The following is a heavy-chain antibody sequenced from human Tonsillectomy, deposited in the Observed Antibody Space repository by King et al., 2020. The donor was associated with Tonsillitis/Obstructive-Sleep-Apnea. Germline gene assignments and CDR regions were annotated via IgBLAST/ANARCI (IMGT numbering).Heavy chain of an antibody. CDR1: VYTFTRNY. CDR3: VRDDKDGRHLDY. D-gene: IGHD2-15*01. CDR2: INPSDGIT. V-gene: IGHV1-46*01. J-gene: IGHJ4*02. Sequence: QLVQSGAEVKKPGASVKVSCKASVYTFTRNYVHWVRQAPGQGLEWMGIINPSDGITTYAQKFQGRVTMTRDTSTSTVNMELCSLKAEDTAVYYCVRDDKDGRHLDYWGQGSLVSVSS.